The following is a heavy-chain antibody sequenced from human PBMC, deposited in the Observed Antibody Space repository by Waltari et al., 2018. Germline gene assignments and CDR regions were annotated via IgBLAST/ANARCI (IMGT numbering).Heavy chain of an antibody. CDR2: IIPVPGTA. Sequence: VTWVRQSPGQGLDWMGQIIPVPGTANYAQKFQGRVTITADESTSTVYMELSTLRSDDTAVYYCATSPVSGSGCTGGSCHRYDYSYYLEVWGKGTTVTVSS. V-gene: IGHV1-69*11. J-gene: IGHJ6*03. D-gene: IGHD5-12*01. CDR3: ATSPVSGSGCTGGSCHRYDYSYYLEV.